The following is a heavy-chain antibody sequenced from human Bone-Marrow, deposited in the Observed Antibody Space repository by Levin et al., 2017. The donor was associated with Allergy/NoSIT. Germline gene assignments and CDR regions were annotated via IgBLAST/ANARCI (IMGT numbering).Heavy chain of an antibody. CDR1: GFRFSTYW. CDR2: INEHGTTT. J-gene: IGHJ4*02. Sequence: SCAASGFRFSTYWMHWVRQRPGKGLVWVSRINEHGTTTNYADTVKGRFTISRDNARNTLYLQINNLRAEDTALYYCVRDLAGRDGNWGQGTLVTVSS. V-gene: IGHV3-74*01. D-gene: IGHD2-21*02. CDR3: VRDLAGRDGN.